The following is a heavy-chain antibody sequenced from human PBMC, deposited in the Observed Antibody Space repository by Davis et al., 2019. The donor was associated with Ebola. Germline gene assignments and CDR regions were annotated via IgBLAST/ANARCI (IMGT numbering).Heavy chain of an antibody. D-gene: IGHD7-27*01. J-gene: IGHJ4*02. CDR3: VRGRTWGIPDY. Sequence: MPSETLSLTCTVSGGSMTSYYWTWIRQPPGKGLEWIGEIYHSGSTNYNPSLKSRVIISVDTSKNQFSLNLTSVTAADTAIYYCVRGRTWGIPDYWGQGTLVTVSS. V-gene: IGHV4-59*12. CDR1: GGSMTSYY. CDR2: IYHSGST.